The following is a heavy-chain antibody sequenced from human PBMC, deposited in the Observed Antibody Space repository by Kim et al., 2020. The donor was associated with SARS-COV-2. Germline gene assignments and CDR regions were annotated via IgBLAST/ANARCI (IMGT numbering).Heavy chain of an antibody. V-gene: IGHV3-33*01. J-gene: IGHJ4*02. Sequence: GGSLRLSCAASGFTFSSYGMHWVRQAPGKGLEWVAVIWYDGSNKYYADSVKGRFTISRDNSKNTLYLQMNSLRAEDTAVYYCARDRLGYYDSSVSLVNWGQGTLLTVSS. CDR2: IWYDGSNK. CDR1: GFTFSSYG. D-gene: IGHD3-22*01. CDR3: ARDRLGYYDSSVSLVN.